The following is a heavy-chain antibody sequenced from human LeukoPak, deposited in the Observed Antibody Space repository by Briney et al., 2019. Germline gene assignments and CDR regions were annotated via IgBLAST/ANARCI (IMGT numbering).Heavy chain of an antibody. V-gene: IGHV4-59*08. CDR2: FLYSGST. D-gene: IGHD6-6*01. Sequence: PSETLSLTCTVSGASISTYYCNWIRQPPGKGLEWIGYFLYSGSTNSNPSLKSRVAISVDTSKNQCSLKLSSVTAADTAVYYCAAGQYQLLNMDAWGPGTTVTVSS. CDR1: GASISTYY. J-gene: IGHJ6*02. CDR3: AAGQYQLLNMDA.